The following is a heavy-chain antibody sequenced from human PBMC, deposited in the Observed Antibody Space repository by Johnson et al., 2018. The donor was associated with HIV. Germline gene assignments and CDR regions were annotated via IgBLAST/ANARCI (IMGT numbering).Heavy chain of an antibody. CDR1: GFTFSGSA. Sequence: EMQLVESGGGLVQPGGSLKLSCVASGFTFSGSAMHWVRQAPGKGLEWVSGISGSGGRPYYADSVKGRFTISRDNSKNTLYVQMNSLRHEDTAVYYCARGAVSGYVSVDAFDIWGQGTMVTVSS. J-gene: IGHJ3*02. CDR2: ISGSGGRP. V-gene: IGHV3-23*04. CDR3: ARGAVSGYVSVDAFDI. D-gene: IGHD5-12*01.